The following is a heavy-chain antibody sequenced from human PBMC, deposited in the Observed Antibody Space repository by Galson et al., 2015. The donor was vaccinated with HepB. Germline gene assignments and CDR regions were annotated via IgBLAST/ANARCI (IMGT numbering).Heavy chain of an antibody. CDR3: ARGDYGIQLRYYYYGMDV. J-gene: IGHJ6*02. CDR1: GYTFTGYY. CDR2: INPNSGGT. V-gene: IGHV1-2*04. D-gene: IGHD5-18*01. Sequence: SVKVSCKASGYTFTGYYMHWVRQAPGQGLEWMGWINPNSGGTNYAQKFQGWVTMTRDTSISTAYMELSRLRSDDTAVYYCARGDYGIQLRYYYYGMDVWGQGTTVTVSS.